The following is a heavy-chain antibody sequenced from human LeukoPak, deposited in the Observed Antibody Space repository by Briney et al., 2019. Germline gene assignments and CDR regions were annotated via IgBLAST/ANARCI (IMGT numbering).Heavy chain of an antibody. Sequence: HSGGSLRLSCAASGFTFSSYAMSWVRQAPGKGLEWVSAISGSGGSTYYADSVKGRFTISRDNSKHTLYLQMNSLRAEDTAVYYCAKSRARGGIAAAGHFDYWGQGTLVTVSS. J-gene: IGHJ4*02. CDR3: AKSRARGGIAAAGHFDY. D-gene: IGHD6-13*01. CDR1: GFTFSSYA. CDR2: ISGSGGST. V-gene: IGHV3-23*01.